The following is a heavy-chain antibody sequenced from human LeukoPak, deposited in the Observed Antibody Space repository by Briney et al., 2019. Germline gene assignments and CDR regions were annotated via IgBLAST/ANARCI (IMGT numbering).Heavy chain of an antibody. CDR3: ARDKGAPMVRGVYGMDV. J-gene: IGHJ6*04. V-gene: IGHV1-18*04. CDR2: ISAYNGNT. D-gene: IGHD3-10*01. CDR1: GYTFTSYG. Sequence: GASVKVSCKASGYTFTSYGISWVRQAPGQGLEWMGWISAYNGNTNYAQKLQGRVTMTTDTSTSTAYMELRSLRSDDTAVYYCARDKGAPMVRGVYGMDVWGEGTTVTVSS.